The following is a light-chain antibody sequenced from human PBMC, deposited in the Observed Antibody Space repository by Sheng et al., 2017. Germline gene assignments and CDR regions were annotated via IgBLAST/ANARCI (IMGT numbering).Light chain of an antibody. V-gene: IGLV2-14*01. CDR3: SSFTSSASYL. J-gene: IGLJ1*01. CDR1: SSDVGGYHH. CDR2: DVT. Sequence: QSALTQPASLSGSPGQSITISCTGTSSDVGGYHHVSWYQQYPGKAPKLLIYDVTNRPSGFRNRFSGSKSGNTASLTISGLQSDDEADYYCSSFTSSASYLFGSVTKVTVL.